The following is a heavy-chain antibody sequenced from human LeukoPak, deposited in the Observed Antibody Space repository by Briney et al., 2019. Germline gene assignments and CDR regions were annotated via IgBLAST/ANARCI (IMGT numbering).Heavy chain of an antibody. CDR1: GGSFSAYY. Sequence: SETLSLTCAVYGGSFSAYYWGWIRQPPGKGLEWIGSIYYSGSTYYNPSLKSRVTISVDTSKNQFSLKLRSVTAADAAVYYCARTRYYYNSRSYGAPYYFDYWGQGTLVTVSS. CDR3: ARTRYYYNSRSYGAPYYFDY. J-gene: IGHJ4*02. V-gene: IGHV4-39*01. D-gene: IGHD3-10*01. CDR2: IYYSGST.